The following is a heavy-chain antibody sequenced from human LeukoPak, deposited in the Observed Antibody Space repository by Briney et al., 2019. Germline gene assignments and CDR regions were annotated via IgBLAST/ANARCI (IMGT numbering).Heavy chain of an antibody. CDR3: AKDWGYCSTTGCPTFDY. D-gene: IGHD2-2*01. Sequence: GGSLRLSCAASGFTLRSYGMHWLRQTPGKGLEWVAFIRHDGSHQYYRDSVQGRFTISRDNSKNTLHLQMRSLSIEDAAIYYCAKDWGYCSTTGCPTFDYWGQGTLVTVSS. CDR2: IRHDGSHQ. J-gene: IGHJ4*02. V-gene: IGHV3-30*02. CDR1: GFTLRSYG.